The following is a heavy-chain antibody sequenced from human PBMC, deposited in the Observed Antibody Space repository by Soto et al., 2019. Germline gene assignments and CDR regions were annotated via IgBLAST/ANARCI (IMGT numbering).Heavy chain of an antibody. CDR2: INHSGST. CDR1: GGSFSGYY. D-gene: IGHD2-15*01. CDR3: AREGWGRSCYLPNYTDY. V-gene: IGHV4-34*01. J-gene: IGHJ4*02. Sequence: SETLSLTCAAYGGSFSGYYWSWIRQPPGKGLEWIGEINHSGSTNYNPSLKSRVTISVDTSKNQFSLKLSSVTAADTAVYYCAREGWGRSCYLPNYTDYPGQTPLLTGS.